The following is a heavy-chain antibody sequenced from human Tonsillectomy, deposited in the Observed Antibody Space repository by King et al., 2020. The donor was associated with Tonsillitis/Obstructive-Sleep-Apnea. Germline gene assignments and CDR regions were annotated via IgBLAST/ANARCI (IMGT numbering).Heavy chain of an antibody. Sequence: VQLVESGGGVVQPGRSLRLSCAASGFTFSSYGMHWVRQAPGKGLEWVAVIWYDGSNKYYADSVKGRFTISRDNSKNTLYLQMNSLRAEDTAVYYCARGPYCGGGSCAFPGVSDAFDIWGQGTMVTVSS. CDR3: ARGPYCGGGSCAFPGVSDAFDI. CDR1: GFTFSSYG. D-gene: IGHD2-15*01. V-gene: IGHV3-33*01. CDR2: IWYDGSNK. J-gene: IGHJ3*02.